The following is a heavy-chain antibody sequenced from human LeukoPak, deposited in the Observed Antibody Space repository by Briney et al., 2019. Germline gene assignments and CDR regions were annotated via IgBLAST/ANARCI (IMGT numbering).Heavy chain of an antibody. CDR1: GYFFPSSW. CDR3: ARGMGRRAFEI. CDR2: IYPGDFET. D-gene: IGHD3-10*01. V-gene: IGHV5-51*01. J-gene: IGHJ3*02. Sequence: GASLKISCKASGYFFPSSWIDWVRQMPGKGLEWMGIIYPGDFETIYCPSFQGQVTISADKSISTAYLQWSSLKASDTAMYYCARGMGRRAFEIWGQGTMVTVSS.